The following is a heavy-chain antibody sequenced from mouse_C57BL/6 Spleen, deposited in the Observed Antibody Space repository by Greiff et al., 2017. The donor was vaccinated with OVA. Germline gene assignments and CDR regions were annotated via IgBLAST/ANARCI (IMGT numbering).Heavy chain of an antibody. J-gene: IGHJ4*01. CDR3: ARRPTNDYDDGYYAMDY. CDR1: GFSLTSYG. Sequence: QVQLKQSGPGLVQPSQSLSITCTVSGFSLTSYGVHWVRQSPGKGLEWLGVLWSGGSTDYTAAIISRPSISQDNSKSQVFFKMNSLQTDDTAIYYCARRPTNDYDDGYYAMDYWGQGTSVTVSS. D-gene: IGHD2-4*01. V-gene: IGHV2-2*01. CDR2: LWSGGST.